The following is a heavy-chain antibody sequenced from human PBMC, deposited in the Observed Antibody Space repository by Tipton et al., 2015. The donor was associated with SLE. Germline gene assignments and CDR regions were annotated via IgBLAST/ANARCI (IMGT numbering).Heavy chain of an antibody. CDR1: GFTFSSNW. Sequence: GSLRLSCAASGFTFSSNWLSWVRQAPGKGLEWVSSISSGSGYIYYAESVKGRFTIYRDNAKNTLFLQMNSLRVDDTAVYYCASLSAPSDYWGQGTLVTVSS. V-gene: IGHV3-21*01. CDR2: ISSGSGYI. J-gene: IGHJ4*02. CDR3: ASLSAPSDY.